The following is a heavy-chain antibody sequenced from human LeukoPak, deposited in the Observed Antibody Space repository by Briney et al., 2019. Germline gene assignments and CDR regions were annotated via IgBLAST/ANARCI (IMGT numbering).Heavy chain of an antibody. CDR3: AEGDSSGYPFDY. CDR1: GGSISSSSYY. D-gene: IGHD3-22*01. J-gene: IGHJ4*02. Sequence: SETLSLTCTVSGGSISSSSYYWGWIRQPPGKGLEWIGSIYYSGSTYYNPSLKSRVTISVDTSKNRFSLKLSSVTAADTAVYYCAEGDSSGYPFDYWGQGTLVTVSS. CDR2: IYYSGST. V-gene: IGHV4-39*01.